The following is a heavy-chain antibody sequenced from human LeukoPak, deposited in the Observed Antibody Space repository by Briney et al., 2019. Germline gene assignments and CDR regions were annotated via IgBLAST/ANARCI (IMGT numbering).Heavy chain of an antibody. CDR3: ARSRQQLPTADAFDI. V-gene: IGHV4-39*07. CDR2: IYYSGST. J-gene: IGHJ3*02. CDR1: GGSISSSSYY. Sequence: SETLSLTCTVSGGSISSSSYYWGWIRQPPGKGLEWIGSIYYSGSTYYNPSLKSRVTISVDTSKNQFSLKLSSVTAADTAVYYCARSRQQLPTADAFDIWGQETMVTVSS. D-gene: IGHD6-13*01.